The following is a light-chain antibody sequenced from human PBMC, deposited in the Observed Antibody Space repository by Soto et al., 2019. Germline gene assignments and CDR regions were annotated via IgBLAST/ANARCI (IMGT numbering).Light chain of an antibody. J-gene: IGKJ1*01. CDR3: QQYNSNTWT. CDR2: KVS. CDR1: QSINTW. V-gene: IGKV1-5*03. Sequence: DIQMTQSPSTLSASVGERVTITCRARQSINTWLAWYQQKPGKAPSLLIYKVSNLESGVPSRFSGCGSGTEFTLSISSLQPDHFATYSCQQYNSNTWTFGQFTKVEVK.